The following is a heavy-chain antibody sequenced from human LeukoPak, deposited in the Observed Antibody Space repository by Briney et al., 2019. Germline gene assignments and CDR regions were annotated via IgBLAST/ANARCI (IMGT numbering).Heavy chain of an antibody. D-gene: IGHD3-10*01. Sequence: GGSLRLSCEATGFTFSTHAMNWIRQTPGKGLEWLSVISGDVQTTTYASSVKGRFTISRDNSKNTLYLEMNSLRVEDTAIYYCAKDGYYSSANHFARLHFDLWGRGTRVTVSS. CDR3: AKDGYYSSANHFARLHFDL. J-gene: IGHJ2*01. V-gene: IGHV3-23*01. CDR2: ISGDVQTT. CDR1: GFTFSTHA.